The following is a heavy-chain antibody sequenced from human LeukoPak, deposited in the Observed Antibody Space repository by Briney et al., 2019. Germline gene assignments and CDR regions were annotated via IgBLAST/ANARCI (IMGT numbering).Heavy chain of an antibody. D-gene: IGHD6-13*01. J-gene: IGHJ5*02. CDR1: GGSITNYY. CDR3: ARGPRYSSSWSLGGWFDP. CDR2: IYYSGTT. Sequence: SETLSLTCTVSGGSITNYYWSWIRQPPGKGLEWIGYIYYSGTTNYNLSLKSRVTMSLDTSKNHFSLRLTSVTAADTAVYYCARGPRYSSSWSLGGWFDPWGQGTLVTVSS. V-gene: IGHV4-59*12.